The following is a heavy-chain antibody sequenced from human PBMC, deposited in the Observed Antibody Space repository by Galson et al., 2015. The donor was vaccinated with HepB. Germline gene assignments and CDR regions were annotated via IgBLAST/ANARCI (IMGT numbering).Heavy chain of an antibody. CDR3: AKDAFSYNQVFDPFDI. CDR1: GFTFSDYA. J-gene: IGHJ3*02. Sequence: LRLSCAASGFTFSDYAMNWVRQAPGKGLEWVSHINGGGTKTYYADSVKGRFISSRDNSRSTLYLQMNSLGAEDTAIYYCAKDAFSYNQVFDPFDIWGQGTMVTVSS. CDR2: INGGGTKT. D-gene: IGHD1-14*01. V-gene: IGHV3-23*01.